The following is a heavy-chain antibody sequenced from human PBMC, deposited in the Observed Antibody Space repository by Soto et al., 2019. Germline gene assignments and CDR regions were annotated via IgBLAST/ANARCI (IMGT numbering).Heavy chain of an antibody. CDR2: INHSEST. CDR3: ARGRLVVPAAPYYFDY. CDR1: GGSFSGYY. D-gene: IGHD2-2*01. Sequence: QVQLQQWGAGLLKPSETLSLTCAVYGGSFSGYYWSWIRQPPGKGLEWIGEINHSESTNYNPSLKSRVTISVDTSKNQFSLKLSSVTAADTAVYYCARGRLVVPAAPYYFDYWGQGTLVTVSS. J-gene: IGHJ4*02. V-gene: IGHV4-34*01.